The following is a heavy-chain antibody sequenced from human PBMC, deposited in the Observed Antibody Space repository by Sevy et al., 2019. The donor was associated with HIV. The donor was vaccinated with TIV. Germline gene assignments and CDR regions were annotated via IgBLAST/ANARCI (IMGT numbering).Heavy chain of an antibody. CDR3: ARDKRSVVGATTYYFDY. CDR2: ISSSSTI. D-gene: IGHD1-26*01. J-gene: IGHJ4*02. V-gene: IGHV3-48*02. CDR1: GFTFSSYS. Sequence: GGSLRLSCAASGFTFSSYSMNWVRQAPGKGLEWVSYISSSSTIYYADSVKGRFTISRDNAKNSLYLQMNSLRDEDTAVYYCARDKRSVVGATTYYFDYWGQGTLVTVSS.